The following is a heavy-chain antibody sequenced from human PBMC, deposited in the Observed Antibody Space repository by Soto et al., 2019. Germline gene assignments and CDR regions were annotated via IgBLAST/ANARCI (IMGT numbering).Heavy chain of an antibody. V-gene: IGHV1-69*01. Sequence: GKGSCNASGGTFSSYAPSWVRQAPGQGLEWMGGIIPIFGSANCAQKFQGRVTITAEESTSTAYMELSSLRSGETDVYYCARDFYDSSGYLAVYYFDYRGQGPLV. CDR2: IIPIFGSA. J-gene: IGHJ4*02. CDR1: GGTFSSYA. D-gene: IGHD3-22*01. CDR3: ARDFYDSSGYLAVYYFDY.